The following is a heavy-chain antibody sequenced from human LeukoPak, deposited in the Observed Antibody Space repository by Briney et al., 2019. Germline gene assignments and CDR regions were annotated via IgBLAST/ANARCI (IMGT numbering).Heavy chain of an antibody. CDR2: IYTGGRT. D-gene: IGHD2-21*02. CDR3: ARGSPRCGGDCYPIDF. V-gene: IGHV3-53*01. CDR1: EFTVSNYY. J-gene: IGHJ4*02. Sequence: PGGSLRLSCAVSEFTVSNYYMNWVRQAPGKGLEWVSIIYTGGRTNYADSAKGRFTISRDNSKNTVYLQMSSLRVDDTAVYYCARGSPRCGGDCYPIDFWGQGTLVTVSS.